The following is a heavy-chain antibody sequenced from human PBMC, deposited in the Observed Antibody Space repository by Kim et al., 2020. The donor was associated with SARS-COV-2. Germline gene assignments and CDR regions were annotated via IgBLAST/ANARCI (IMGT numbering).Heavy chain of an antibody. Sequence: GGSLRLSCADSGFTFSSYDMHWVRQATGKGLEWVSAIGTAGDTYYPGSVKGRFTISRENAKNSLYLQMNSLRAGDTAVYYCARVLGAQGAFDIWGQGTMVTVSS. CDR1: GFTFSSYD. D-gene: IGHD3-16*01. CDR3: ARVLGAQGAFDI. CDR2: IGTAGDT. J-gene: IGHJ3*02. V-gene: IGHV3-13*01.